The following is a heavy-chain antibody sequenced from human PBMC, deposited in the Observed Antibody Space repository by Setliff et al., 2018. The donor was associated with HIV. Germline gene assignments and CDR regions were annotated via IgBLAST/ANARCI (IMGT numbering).Heavy chain of an antibody. CDR1: GFPFSSFW. Sequence: GGSLRLSCEASGFPFSSFWMSWVRQAPGKGLEWVASISPDGSRNYCVGSVKGRFTASRDNAKSSLYLQMNSLRAEDTAVYYCTTDEVYYYGSGNYWGQGTLVTVSS. J-gene: IGHJ4*02. CDR2: ISPDGSRN. D-gene: IGHD3-10*01. V-gene: IGHV3-7*01. CDR3: TTDEVYYYGSGNY.